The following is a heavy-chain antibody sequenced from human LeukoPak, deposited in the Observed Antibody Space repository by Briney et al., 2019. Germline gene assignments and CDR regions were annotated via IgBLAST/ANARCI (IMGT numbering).Heavy chain of an antibody. D-gene: IGHD4-11*01. CDR3: AKASRGTLTTVINWFDP. Sequence: GGSLRLSCAASGFTVSSNYMSWVRQAPGKGLEWVSVIYSGGSTYYADSAKGRFTISRDNSKNTLYLEMNSLRAEDTAVYYCAKASRGTLTTVINWFDPWGQGTLVTVSS. V-gene: IGHV3-53*01. CDR2: IYSGGST. CDR1: GFTVSSNY. J-gene: IGHJ5*02.